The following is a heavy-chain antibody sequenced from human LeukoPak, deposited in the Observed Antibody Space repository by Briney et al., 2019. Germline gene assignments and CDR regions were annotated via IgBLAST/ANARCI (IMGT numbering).Heavy chain of an antibody. Sequence: GRSLRLSCAASGFTFSDYAMHWVRQAPGKGLEWVAVISYDGSNKYYADSVKGRFTISRDNSKNTLYLQMNSLRAEDTAVYYCAKDRGSITMVRGVPGYWGQGTLVTVSS. CDR2: ISYDGSNK. V-gene: IGHV3-30*04. D-gene: IGHD3-10*01. CDR1: GFTFSDYA. J-gene: IGHJ4*02. CDR3: AKDRGSITMVRGVPGY.